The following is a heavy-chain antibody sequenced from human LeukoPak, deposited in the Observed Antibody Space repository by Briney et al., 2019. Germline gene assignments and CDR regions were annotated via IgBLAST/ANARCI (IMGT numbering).Heavy chain of an antibody. CDR2: ISSSSSYI. V-gene: IGHV3-21*01. CDR3: ARAYSSSWYVYWYFDL. D-gene: IGHD6-13*01. Sequence: GGSLRLSCAASGFTFSSYSMNWVRQAPGKGLEWVSSISSSSSYIYYADSVNGRFTISRDNAKNSLYLQMNSLRAEDTAVYYCARAYSSSWYVYWYFDLWGRGTLVTVSS. J-gene: IGHJ2*01. CDR1: GFTFSSYS.